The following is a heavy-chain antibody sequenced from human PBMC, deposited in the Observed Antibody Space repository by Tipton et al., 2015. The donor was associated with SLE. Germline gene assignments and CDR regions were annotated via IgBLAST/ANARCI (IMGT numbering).Heavy chain of an antibody. CDR3: ARGNWNYQSY. J-gene: IGHJ4*02. Sequence: TLSLTCTVSGGSISTYYWTWIRQPPGKGLEWIGYMNAGGISKYKPSLKSRVTISVDTSKNQFSLTLSSVTAADTAIYYCARGNWNYQSYWGQGTLVTVSS. CDR1: GGSISTYY. CDR2: MNAGGIS. D-gene: IGHD1-7*01. V-gene: IGHV4-4*08.